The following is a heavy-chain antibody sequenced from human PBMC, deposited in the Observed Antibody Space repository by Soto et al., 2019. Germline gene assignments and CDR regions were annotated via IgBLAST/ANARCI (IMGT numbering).Heavy chain of an antibody. Sequence: SETLSLTCTVSGGSISSGGYYWRWIRQHPGKGLEWIGYIYYSGSTYYNPSLKSRVTISVDTSKNQFSLKLSSVTAADTAVYYCARRSTTEYYYYYYGMDVWGQGTTVTVSS. CDR1: GGSISSGGYY. CDR3: ARRSTTEYYYYYYGMDV. V-gene: IGHV4-31*03. CDR2: IYYSGST. D-gene: IGHD4-17*01. J-gene: IGHJ6*02.